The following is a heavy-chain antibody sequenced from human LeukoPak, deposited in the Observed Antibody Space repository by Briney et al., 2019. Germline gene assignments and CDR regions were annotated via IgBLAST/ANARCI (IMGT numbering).Heavy chain of an antibody. CDR2: INHSGST. J-gene: IGHJ2*01. V-gene: IGHV4-34*01. CDR1: GGSFSDYY. D-gene: IGHD3-10*01. CDR3: ARHPTGRTYYYGSGSYYYWYFDL. Sequence: SETLSLTCAVYGGSFSDYYWSWIRQPPGKGLEWIGEINHSGSTNYNPSLKSRVTISVDTSKNQFSLKLSSVTAADTAVYYCARHPTGRTYYYGSGSYYYWYFDLWGRGTLVTVSS.